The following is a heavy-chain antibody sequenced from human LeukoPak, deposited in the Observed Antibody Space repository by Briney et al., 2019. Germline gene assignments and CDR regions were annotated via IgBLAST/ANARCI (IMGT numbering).Heavy chain of an antibody. V-gene: IGHV4-34*01. D-gene: IGHD3-22*01. CDR2: INHSGST. Sequence: NPSETLSLTCAVYGGSFSGYYWSWIRQPPGKGLEWIGEINHSGSTNYNPSLKSRVTISVDTSKNQFSLKLSSVTAADTAVYYCARHVVRRFSGYYDAFDIWGQGTMVTVSS. J-gene: IGHJ3*02. CDR3: ARHVVRRFSGYYDAFDI. CDR1: GGSFSGYY.